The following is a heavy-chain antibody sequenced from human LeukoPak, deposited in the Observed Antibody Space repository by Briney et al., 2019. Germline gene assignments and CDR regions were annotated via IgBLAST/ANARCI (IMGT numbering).Heavy chain of an antibody. CDR3: ARDLWFGELLRYYYYGMDV. Sequence: GGSLRLSCAASGFTFSSYAMHWVRQAPGKGLEWVAVISYDGSNKYYADSVKGRFTISRDNSKITLYLQMNSLRAEDTAVYYCARDLWFGELLRYYYYGMDVWGKGTTVTVSS. J-gene: IGHJ6*04. CDR1: GFTFSSYA. V-gene: IGHV3-30*04. CDR2: ISYDGSNK. D-gene: IGHD3-10*01.